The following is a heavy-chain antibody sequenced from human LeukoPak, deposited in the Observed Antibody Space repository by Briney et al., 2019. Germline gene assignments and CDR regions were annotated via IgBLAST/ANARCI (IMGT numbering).Heavy chain of an antibody. CDR3: ARQARYCTNGVCYTGSFDY. CDR1: GGSISIYY. D-gene: IGHD2-8*01. V-gene: IGHV4-59*08. CDR2: IYYSGST. J-gene: IGHJ4*02. Sequence: SETLSLTCTVSGGSISIYYWSWIRQPPGKGLEWIGYIYYSGSTNYNPSLKSRVTISVDTSKNQFSLKLSSVTAADTAVYYCARQARYCTNGVCYTGSFDYWGQGTLVTVSS.